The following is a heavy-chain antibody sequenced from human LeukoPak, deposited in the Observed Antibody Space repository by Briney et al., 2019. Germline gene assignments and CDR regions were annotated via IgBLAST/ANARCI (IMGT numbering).Heavy chain of an antibody. J-gene: IGHJ4*02. V-gene: IGHV1-2*02. D-gene: IGHD3-3*01. CDR1: GYTFTGYY. CDR2: INPNSGGT. Sequence: ASVKVSCKASGYTFTGYYMHWGRQAPGQGVEWRGWINPNSGGTNYAQKFQGRVTMTRDTSISTAYMELSRLRSDDTAVYYCARGPTYYDFLVGKKFDYWGQGTLVTVSS. CDR3: ARGPTYYDFLVGKKFDY.